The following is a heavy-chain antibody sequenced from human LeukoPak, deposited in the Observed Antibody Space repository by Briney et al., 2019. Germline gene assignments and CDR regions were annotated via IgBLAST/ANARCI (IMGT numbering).Heavy chain of an antibody. CDR2: INPNSGGT. D-gene: IGHD3-22*01. CDR3: ARPHYESSGLYVDAFDI. CDR1: GYTLTAYY. Sequence: ASVKVSCKASGYTLTAYYLHWVRQAPGQGLEWMGRINPNSGGTTYAQKFQGRVTMTRDTSIGTAYMELSSLRSGDTAVYYCARPHYESSGLYVDAFDIWGQGTMVTVSS. J-gene: IGHJ3*02. V-gene: IGHV1-2*06.